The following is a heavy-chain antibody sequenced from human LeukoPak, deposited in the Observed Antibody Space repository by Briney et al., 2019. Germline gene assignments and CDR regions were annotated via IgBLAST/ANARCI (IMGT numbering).Heavy chain of an antibody. Sequence: GGSLRLSCAASGFTFSSYEMNWVRQAPGKGLEWISYISSSSSTIYYADSVKGRFTISRDNSKNTLYLQMNSLRAEDTAVYYCAKEMGYYYYYYMDVWGKGTTVTISS. D-gene: IGHD1-26*01. J-gene: IGHJ6*03. CDR1: GFTFSSYE. CDR3: AKEMGYYYYYYMDV. CDR2: ISSSSSTI. V-gene: IGHV3-48*01.